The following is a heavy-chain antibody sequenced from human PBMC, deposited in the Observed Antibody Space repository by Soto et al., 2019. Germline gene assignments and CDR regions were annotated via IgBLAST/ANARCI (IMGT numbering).Heavy chain of an antibody. CDR1: GGAISRCGYY. CDR2: IYYSGSP. J-gene: IGHJ6*01. Sequence: SETLSLTCNVSGGAISRCGYYWSWIRQHPGQSLEWIGYIYYSGSPNYNPSLKSRVTISVDTSKNRFSLELSSVTAADTAVYYCARDRIAAAGTRYYGMDVWGQGTTATASS. V-gene: IGHV4-31*03. D-gene: IGHD6-13*01. CDR3: ARDRIAAAGTRYYGMDV.